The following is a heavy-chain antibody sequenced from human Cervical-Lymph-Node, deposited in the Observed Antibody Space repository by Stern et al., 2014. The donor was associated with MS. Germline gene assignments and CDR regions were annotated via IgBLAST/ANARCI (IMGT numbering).Heavy chain of an antibody. CDR1: GYTFSNYG. V-gene: IGHV1-18*01. Sequence: QVQLMQSGAEVKKPGASVKVSCKASGYTFSNYGISWVRQAPGQGLEWMGWISANNGNTNFAQKLQGRVTMTTDTSTSTAYMELRSLRSDDTAVYYCALRYCSSDSCFGLDYWGQGTLVTVSS. CDR2: ISANNGNT. CDR3: ALRYCSSDSCFGLDY. J-gene: IGHJ4*02. D-gene: IGHD2-2*01.